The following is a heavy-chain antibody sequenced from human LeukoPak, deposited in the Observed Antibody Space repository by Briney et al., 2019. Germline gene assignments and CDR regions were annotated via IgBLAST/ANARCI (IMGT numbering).Heavy chain of an antibody. D-gene: IGHD3-10*01. Sequence: SETLSLTCVLTGGSFCGSHRRWSCQPPGKGLEWIGESNDSGSTKYNSSLKSRVTISVDTSKKQFSLTLSSVTAADTAVYYCARVRVWFGNNWIDPWGRGTLVTVSS. V-gene: IGHV4-34*01. CDR3: ARVRVWFGNNWIDP. CDR1: GGSFCGSH. CDR2: SNDSGST. J-gene: IGHJ5*02.